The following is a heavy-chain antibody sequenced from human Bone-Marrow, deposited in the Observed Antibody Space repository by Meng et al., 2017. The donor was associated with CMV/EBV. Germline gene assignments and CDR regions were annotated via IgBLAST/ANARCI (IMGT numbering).Heavy chain of an antibody. V-gene: IGHV1-69*06. Sequence: SVKVSCKASGGTFSSYAISWVRQAPGQGLEWMGGIIPIFGTTNYAQKFQGRVTITADKSTSTAYMELSSLRSEDTAVYYCAGTGDQAYCGGDCPTGFDPWGQGTLVTVSS. CDR2: IIPIFGTT. J-gene: IGHJ5*02. D-gene: IGHD2-21*01. CDR1: GGTFSSYA. CDR3: AGTGDQAYCGGDCPTGFDP.